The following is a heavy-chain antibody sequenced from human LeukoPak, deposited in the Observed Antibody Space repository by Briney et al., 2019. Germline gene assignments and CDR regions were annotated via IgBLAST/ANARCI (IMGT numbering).Heavy chain of an antibody. D-gene: IGHD1-26*01. CDR2: IYYSGST. J-gene: IGHJ4*02. CDR3: ARGGSYPDY. Sequence: KPSETLSLTCTVSGGPISSYYWSWIRQPPGKGLEWIGYIYYSGSTNYNPSLKSRVTISVDTSKNQFSLKLSSVTAADTAAYYCARGGSYPDYWGQGTLVTVSS. V-gene: IGHV4-59*01. CDR1: GGPISSYY.